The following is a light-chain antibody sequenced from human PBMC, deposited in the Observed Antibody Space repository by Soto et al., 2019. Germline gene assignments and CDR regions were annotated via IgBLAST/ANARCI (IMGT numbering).Light chain of an antibody. CDR1: SSNIGAGYD. CDR3: QSYDSSLSGWV. Sequence: QSVLTQPPSVSGAPGQRVTISCTGRSSNIGAGYDVHWYQQLPGTAPKLLIYGNINRPSGVPDRFSGSKSGTSASLAITGLQAEEEADDYCQSYDSSLSGWVFGGGTKLTVL. J-gene: IGLJ3*02. CDR2: GNI. V-gene: IGLV1-40*01.